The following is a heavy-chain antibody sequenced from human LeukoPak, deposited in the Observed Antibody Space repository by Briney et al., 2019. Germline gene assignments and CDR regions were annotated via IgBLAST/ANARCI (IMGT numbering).Heavy chain of an antibody. D-gene: IGHD1-7*01. J-gene: IGHJ5*01. V-gene: IGHV3-11*04. CDR2: ISGSGTDI. CDR3: TREGMGTSFSAWFDP. Sequence: PGGSLRLSCEASGFTFSDPYMSWIRQAPGKGLECLSYISGSGTDINYADSVRGRFTISRDNAKNLLYLQMNSLRAEDTAVYYCTREGMGTSFSAWFDPWGQGTLVTVSS. CDR1: GFTFSDPY.